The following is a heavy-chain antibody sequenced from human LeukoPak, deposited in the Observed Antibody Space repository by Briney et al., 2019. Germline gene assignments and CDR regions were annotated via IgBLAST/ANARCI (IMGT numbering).Heavy chain of an antibody. Sequence: GGSLRLSCAASGFTFSNAWMSWVRHAPGKGLEWVGRIKSKTEGGTTDYAAPVKGRFTISRDDSKNTLYLQMNSLKTEDTAVYYCTTVTMIVVVTDYWGQGTLVAVSS. V-gene: IGHV3-15*01. CDR3: TTVTMIVVVTDY. J-gene: IGHJ4*02. CDR1: GFTFSNAW. D-gene: IGHD3-22*01. CDR2: IKSKTEGGTT.